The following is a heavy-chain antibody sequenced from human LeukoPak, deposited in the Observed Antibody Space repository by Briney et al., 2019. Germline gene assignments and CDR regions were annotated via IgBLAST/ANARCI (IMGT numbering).Heavy chain of an antibody. CDR3: VRNDGWFHLAQ. J-gene: IGHJ4*02. Sequence: GGSLRLACAASGFTVTSYGMSWVRQPAGNWLEWVSGISSSGGSTTYADSVNSRITNSRDEPKHTLYLQMAGQRVEDTAVYYCVRNDGWFHLAQWGQGTLVTVSS. CDR2: ISSSGGST. CDR1: GFTVTSYG. V-gene: IGHV3-23*01. D-gene: IGHD6-19*01.